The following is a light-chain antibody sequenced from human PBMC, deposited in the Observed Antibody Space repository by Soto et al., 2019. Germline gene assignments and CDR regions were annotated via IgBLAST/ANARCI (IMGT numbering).Light chain of an antibody. V-gene: IGLV2-14*01. CDR3: SSYASSSTSYV. J-gene: IGLJ1*01. CDR1: SSDLGGYNS. Sequence: QSALTQPASVSGSPGQSITISCTGTSSDLGGYNSVSWYQQHPGKAPKLMTYDVSNRPSGVSNRFSGSKSGNTASLTISGLQAEDEADYYCSSYASSSTSYVFGTGTKLTVL. CDR2: DVS.